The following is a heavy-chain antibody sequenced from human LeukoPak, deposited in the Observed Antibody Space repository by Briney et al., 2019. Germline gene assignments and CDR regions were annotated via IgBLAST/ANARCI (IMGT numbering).Heavy chain of an antibody. CDR1: GFTFSGFW. CDR2: INSDGSEG. Sequence: PGGSLRLSCAVSGFTFSGFWMSWSRQAPGKGLEWVASINSDGSEGYYADVVKGRFTIPRDNSKNTLYLQMNSLRAEDTAVYYCAREGYSSGWYRLWGQGTLVTVSS. CDR3: AREGYSSGWYRL. J-gene: IGHJ4*02. V-gene: IGHV3-7*03. D-gene: IGHD6-19*01.